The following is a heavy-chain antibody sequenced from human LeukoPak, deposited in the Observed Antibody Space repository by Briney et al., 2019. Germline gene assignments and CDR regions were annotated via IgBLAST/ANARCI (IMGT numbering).Heavy chain of an antibody. CDR1: GFTFDDYA. CDR2: ISWNSGSI. CDR3: ARWDDLFLIDF. Sequence: PGGSLRLSCAASGFTFDDYAMHWVRQAPGKGLEWVSGISWNSGSIGYADSVKGRFTISRDNAKNSLDLQMNSLRAEDTAVYYCARWDDLFLIDFWGQGTLVTVSS. V-gene: IGHV3-9*01. J-gene: IGHJ4*02. D-gene: IGHD3-9*01.